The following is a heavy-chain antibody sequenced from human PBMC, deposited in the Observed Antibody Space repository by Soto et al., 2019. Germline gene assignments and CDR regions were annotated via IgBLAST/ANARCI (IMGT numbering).Heavy chain of an antibody. CDR2: ISAYNGNT. D-gene: IGHD6-13*01. CDR1: GYTFTSYG. Sequence: ASVKVSCKASGYTFTSYGISWVRQAPGQGLEWMGWISAYNGNTNYAQKLQGRVTMTTDTSTSTAYMELRSLRSDDTAVYYCARNPKGQGPVAAAGTSHAPMKEWFDPWGQGTLVTVSS. V-gene: IGHV1-18*01. CDR3: ARNPKGQGPVAAAGTSHAPMKEWFDP. J-gene: IGHJ5*02.